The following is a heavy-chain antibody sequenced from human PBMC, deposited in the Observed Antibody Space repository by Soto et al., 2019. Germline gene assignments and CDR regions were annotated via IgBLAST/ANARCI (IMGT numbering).Heavy chain of an antibody. D-gene: IGHD4-17*01. V-gene: IGHV3-30*18. CDR1: GFTLSGYG. J-gene: IGHJ4*02. CDR2: VSHDGGNR. CDR3: AKDHDWRATLTPGLLDY. Sequence: QMQLVESGGGVVQPGRSLRLSCTGSGFTLSGYGMHWVRQAPGKGLEWVAVVSHDGGNRHYADSVKGRFTISRDNSKNTLYLQMNSLRDEDTAVYYCAKDHDWRATLTPGLLDYWGQGTLVTVSS.